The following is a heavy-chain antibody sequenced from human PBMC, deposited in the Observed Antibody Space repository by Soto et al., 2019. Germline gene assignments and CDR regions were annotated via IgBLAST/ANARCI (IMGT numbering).Heavy chain of an antibody. CDR1: GASTVSHYH. D-gene: IGHD1-26*01. CDR2: IFNSGTT. J-gene: IGHJ4*02. V-gene: IGHV4-31*02. Sequence: QVQLQESGPGLVKPSQTLSLTCSVSGASTVSHYHWTWIRQPPGKGLEWMGYIFNSGTTFYNPSLTSRLSISMDPSGNHFSLELRSVTDADTAVYYCALALGPTTGLDYWGQGALVTVSS. CDR3: ALALGPTTGLDY.